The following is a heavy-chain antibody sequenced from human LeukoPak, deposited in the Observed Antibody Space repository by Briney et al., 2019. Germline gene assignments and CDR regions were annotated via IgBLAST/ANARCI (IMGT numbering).Heavy chain of an antibody. CDR2: IYTSGST. CDR1: GGSISSGSYD. J-gene: IGHJ6*02. V-gene: IGHV4-61*02. CDR3: ASSGPYSSSWYNYYYGMDV. D-gene: IGHD6-13*01. Sequence: SETLSLTCTVSGGSISSGSYDWSWIRQPAGKGLEWIGRIYTSGSTNYNPSLKSRVTISVDTSKNQFCLKLSSVTAADTAVYYCASSGPYSSSWYNYYYGMDVWGQGTTVTVSS.